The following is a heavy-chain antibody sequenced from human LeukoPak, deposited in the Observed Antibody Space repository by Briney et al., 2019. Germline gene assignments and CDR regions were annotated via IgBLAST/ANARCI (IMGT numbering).Heavy chain of an antibody. CDR2: INHSGST. D-gene: IGHD4/OR15-4a*01. CDR1: GGSFSGYY. J-gene: IGHJ4*02. CDR3: ASVTWRGHGATDY. Sequence: SETLSLTCAVYGGSFSGYYWSWIRQPPGKGLEWIGEINHSGSTNYNPSLKSRVTISVDTSKNQFSLKLSSVTAADTAVYYCASVTWRGHGATDYWGQGTLVTVSS. V-gene: IGHV4-34*01.